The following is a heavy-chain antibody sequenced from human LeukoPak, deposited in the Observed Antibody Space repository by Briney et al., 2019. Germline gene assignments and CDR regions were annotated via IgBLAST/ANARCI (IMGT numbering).Heavy chain of an antibody. CDR2: IWYDGSDK. CDR1: GFTFSSHG. V-gene: IGHV3-33*01. J-gene: IGHJ4*02. Sequence: GRSLRLSCAASGFTFSSHGMHWVRQAPGKGLEWVAVIWYDGSDKYYADSVKSRFTISRDNSKNTLYLQMNSLRAEDTAVYYCARESEYRFDYWGQGTLVTVSS. D-gene: IGHD3-16*02. CDR3: ARESEYRFDY.